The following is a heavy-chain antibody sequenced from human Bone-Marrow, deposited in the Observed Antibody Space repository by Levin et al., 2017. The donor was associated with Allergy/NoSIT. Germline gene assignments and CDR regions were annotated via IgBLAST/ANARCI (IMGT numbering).Heavy chain of an antibody. D-gene: IGHD3-22*01. V-gene: IGHV4-59*01. J-gene: IGHJ5*02. CDR2: SDHTGST. CDR3: ARIYTSGWYWFDP. Sequence: SETLSLTCSVSGDSISSVYLSWIRQSPGKGLEWIGYSDHTGSTNSNPSLKSRVTMSADTSKNQFSLRLNSVTAADTAVYYCARIYTSGWYWFDPWGQGTLVTVSS. CDR1: GDSISSVY.